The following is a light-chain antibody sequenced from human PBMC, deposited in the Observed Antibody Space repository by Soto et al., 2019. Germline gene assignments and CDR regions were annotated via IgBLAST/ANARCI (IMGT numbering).Light chain of an antibody. J-gene: IGKJ1*01. Sequence: EIVMTQSPATLSLSPGERATLSCRASQSVSSNLAWYQQHTGKAPRLLTYGASTRDTGIPARFSGRGSGTECTLPLSRLQSEDFQVYSCQQYNNWPRTFGQGTQVDIK. CDR2: GAS. V-gene: IGKV3-15*01. CDR1: QSVSSN. CDR3: QQYNNWPRT.